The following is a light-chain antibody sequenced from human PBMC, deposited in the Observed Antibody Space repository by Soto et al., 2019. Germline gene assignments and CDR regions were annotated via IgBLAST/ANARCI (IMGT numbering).Light chain of an antibody. CDR3: SSYTSSSSPVA. CDR1: SSDVGGYNY. CDR2: EVS. V-gene: IGLV2-14*01. J-gene: IGLJ2*01. Sequence: QSVLPQPASVSWSLGQSIPISCPGTSSDVGGYNYVSWYQQQPGKAPKLIIYEVSNRPAGVSNRFSGSKSGNTASLTISGLYAEDEADYYFSSYTSSSSPVAFGGGTKLTVL.